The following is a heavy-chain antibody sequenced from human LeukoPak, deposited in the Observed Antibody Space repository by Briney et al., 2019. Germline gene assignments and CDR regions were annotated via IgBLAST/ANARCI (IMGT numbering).Heavy chain of an antibody. CDR3: ASTGIWFGELPLDY. J-gene: IGHJ4*02. D-gene: IGHD3-10*01. Sequence: ASVKVSCKASGYTFTTYAMHWVRQAPGQRLEWMGWINAGNGNTKYSQKFQGRVTITRDTSASTAYMELSSLRSEDTTVYYCASTGIWFGELPLDYWGQGTLVTVSS. CDR2: INAGNGNT. V-gene: IGHV1-3*01. CDR1: GYTFTTYA.